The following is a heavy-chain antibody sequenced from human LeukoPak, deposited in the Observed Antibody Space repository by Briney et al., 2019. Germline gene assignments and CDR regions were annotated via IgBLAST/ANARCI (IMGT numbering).Heavy chain of an antibody. CDR1: GFILSSYW. CDR3: AREDVRLVGGAFDI. D-gene: IGHD2-15*01. Sequence: GGSLRLSCAASGFILSSYWMHWVRQGPGKGLVWDSHISSDGSSTRHADSVKGRFTISRDNAKNTLYLQMNSLRAEDTAVYYCAREDVRLVGGAFDIWGQGTVVTVSS. J-gene: IGHJ3*02. CDR2: ISSDGSST. V-gene: IGHV3-74*01.